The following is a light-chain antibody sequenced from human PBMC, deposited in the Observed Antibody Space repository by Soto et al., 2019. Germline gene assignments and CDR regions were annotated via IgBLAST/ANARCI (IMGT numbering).Light chain of an antibody. J-gene: IGLJ3*02. CDR3: QSYDSSLSGWV. CDR2: GNS. V-gene: IGLV1-40*01. CDR1: SSKIGAGYD. Sequence: QPVLTQPPSVSGAPGQRVTISCTGSSSKIGAGYDVHWYQQLPGTAPKLLIYGNSNRPSGVPDRFSGSKTGTSASLAITGLQAEDGADYYCQSYDSSLSGWVFGGGTKLTVL.